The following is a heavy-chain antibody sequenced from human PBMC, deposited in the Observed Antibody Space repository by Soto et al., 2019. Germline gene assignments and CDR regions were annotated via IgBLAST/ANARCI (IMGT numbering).Heavy chain of an antibody. CDR1: GGSISSGGYY. CDR3: ARWETDDAFDI. Sequence: QVQLQESGPGLVKPSQTLSLTCTVSGGSISSGGYYWSWIRQHPGKGLEWIGYIYYSGSTYYNPSLKGRVTTSGXTSKNQFSLKLSSVTAADTAVYYCARWETDDAFDIWGQGTMVTVSS. D-gene: IGHD1-26*01. J-gene: IGHJ3*02. CDR2: IYYSGST. V-gene: IGHV4-31*03.